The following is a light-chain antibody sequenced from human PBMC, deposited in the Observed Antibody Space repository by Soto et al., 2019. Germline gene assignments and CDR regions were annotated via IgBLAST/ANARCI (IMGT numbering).Light chain of an antibody. CDR3: QQYNSGWT. CDR1: QNISPW. V-gene: IGKV1-5*03. Sequence: DIEMTLSPSTLSASVGDRVTITSRASQNISPWLAWYQQKPGKAPSLLIYETSSLENGVPSRFSGSGSGTEFSLTISSLQPDDSATYYCQQYNSGWTFGQGTKVDIK. CDR2: ETS. J-gene: IGKJ1*01.